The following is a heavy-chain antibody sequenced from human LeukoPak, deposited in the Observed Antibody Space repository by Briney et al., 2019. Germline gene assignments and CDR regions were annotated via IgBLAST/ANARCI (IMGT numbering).Heavy chain of an antibody. J-gene: IGHJ4*02. CDR3: AREYSGSYYFDN. CDR1: GGSISSYY. Sequence: PSETLSLTCTISGGSISSYYWSWIRQPPGKGLEWIGYIYYSGSTNYNPSLKSRVTISVDTSKNQFSLKLSSVTAADTAVYYCAREYSGSYYFDNWGQGTLVTVSS. V-gene: IGHV4-59*01. D-gene: IGHD1-26*01. CDR2: IYYSGST.